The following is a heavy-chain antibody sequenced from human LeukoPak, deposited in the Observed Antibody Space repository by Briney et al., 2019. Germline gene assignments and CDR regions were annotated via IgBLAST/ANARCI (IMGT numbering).Heavy chain of an antibody. CDR2: ISAYNGNT. CDR1: GYIFTSYG. D-gene: IGHD1-26*01. V-gene: IGHV1-18*01. Sequence: GASVKVSCKASGYIFTSYGISWVRQAPGQGLEWMGWISAYNGNTNYAQKLQGRVTMTTETSTSTAYMELRSLRSDDTAVYYCARDWESEGHSWSYSDYWGQGTLVTVSS. J-gene: IGHJ4*02. CDR3: ARDWESEGHSWSYSDY.